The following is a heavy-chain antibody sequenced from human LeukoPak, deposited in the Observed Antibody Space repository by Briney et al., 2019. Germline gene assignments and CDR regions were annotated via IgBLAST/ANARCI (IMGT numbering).Heavy chain of an antibody. CDR1: GVIFSSYA. CDR3: ARDGDTAMVSFYNI. V-gene: IGHV1-69*01. Sequence: SVKVSCKASGVIFSSYAITWVRQAPGQGLEWMGGIIPMFGTPNYAQKFQGRVTITADESTNTAYMELSSLTYEDTAMYYCARDGDTAMVSFYNIWGQGTKVTVSS. CDR2: IIPMFGTP. J-gene: IGHJ3*02. D-gene: IGHD5-18*01.